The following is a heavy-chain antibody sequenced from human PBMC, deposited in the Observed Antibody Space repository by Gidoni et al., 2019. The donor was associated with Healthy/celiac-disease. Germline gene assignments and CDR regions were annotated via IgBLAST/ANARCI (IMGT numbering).Heavy chain of an antibody. J-gene: IGHJ6*03. V-gene: IGHV3-9*01. CDR1: GFTFDAYA. CDR3: ARGPYSSSSGDYYYYYMDV. D-gene: IGHD6-6*01. CDR2: ISWNSGSI. Sequence: EVQLVESGGGLVQPGRSLRLSFAASGFTFDAYALHWVRQAPGKGLEWVSGISWNSGSIGYADSVKGRFTISRDNAKNSLYLQMNSLRAEDTALYYCARGPYSSSSGDYYYYYMDVWGKGTTVTVSS.